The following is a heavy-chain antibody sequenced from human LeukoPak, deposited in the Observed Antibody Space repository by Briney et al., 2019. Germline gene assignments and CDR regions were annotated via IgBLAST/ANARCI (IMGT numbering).Heavy chain of an antibody. D-gene: IGHD6-13*01. CDR3: ARGRGAAAGTFDY. V-gene: IGHV3-30*04. CDR1: GFTFSSYA. J-gene: IGHJ4*02. CDR2: ISYDGSNK. Sequence: GGSLRLSCAASGFTFSSYAMHWVRRAPGKGLEWVAVISYDGSNKYYADSVKGRFTISRDNSKNTLYLQMNSLRAEDTAVYYCARGRGAAAGTFDYWGQGTLVTVSS.